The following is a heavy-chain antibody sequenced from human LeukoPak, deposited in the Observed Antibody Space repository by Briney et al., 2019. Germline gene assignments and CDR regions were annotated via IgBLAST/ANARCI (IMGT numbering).Heavy chain of an antibody. CDR2: ISGSGGST. V-gene: IGHV3-23*01. D-gene: IGHD3-22*01. CDR1: GFTFSSYA. J-gene: IGHJ4*02. Sequence: GGSLRLSCAASGFTFSSYAMSRVRQAPGKGLEWVSAISGSGGSTYYADSVKGRFTISRDNSKNTLYLQMNSLRAEDTAVYYCAKRGYDSSGYQSDYWGQGTLVTVSS. CDR3: AKRGYDSSGYQSDY.